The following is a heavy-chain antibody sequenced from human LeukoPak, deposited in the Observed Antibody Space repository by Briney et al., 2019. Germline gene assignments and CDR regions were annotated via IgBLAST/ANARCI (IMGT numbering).Heavy chain of an antibody. D-gene: IGHD3-22*01. CDR2: IYPGDSDT. J-gene: IGHJ4*02. Sequence: GESLKISCKGSGYSFTSYWIGWVRQMPGKGLEWMGIIYPGDSDTRYSPSFQGQVTISADKSISTAYLQWSSLKASDTAMYYCAREPTNLDSSGQPLDYWGQGTLVTVSS. V-gene: IGHV5-51*01. CDR3: AREPTNLDSSGQPLDY. CDR1: GYSFTSYW.